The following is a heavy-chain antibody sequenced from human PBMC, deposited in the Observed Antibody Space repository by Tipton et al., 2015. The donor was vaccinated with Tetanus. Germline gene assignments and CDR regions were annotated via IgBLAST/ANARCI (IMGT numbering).Heavy chain of an antibody. CDR1: GGSFRGYS. V-gene: IGHV4-34*01. CDR2: INHSGKP. CDR3: ARDINYASDC. J-gene: IGHJ4*02. D-gene: IGHD4-11*01. Sequence: TLSLTCAVSGGSFRGYSWSWVRQPPGKGLEWIGEINHSGKPTYTPSLKSRVTMSLDTSNHHFSLSLSSVTAADTAVYYCARDINYASDCWGQGTLVTVSS.